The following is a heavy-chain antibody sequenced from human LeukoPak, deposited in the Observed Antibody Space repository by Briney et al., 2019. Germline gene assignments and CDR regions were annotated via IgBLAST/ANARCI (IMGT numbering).Heavy chain of an antibody. Sequence: GGSLRLSCAASGFTFSSYTISWVRQAPGKGLEWVSSMSSSSSYISYADSLKGRFTISRDNAKNSVFLQMNSLRAEDTAVYYCARPIATGFYFDYWGQGTLVTVSS. D-gene: IGHD1-14*01. CDR1: GFTFSSYT. CDR2: MSSSSSYI. J-gene: IGHJ4*02. CDR3: ARPIATGFYFDY. V-gene: IGHV3-21*01.